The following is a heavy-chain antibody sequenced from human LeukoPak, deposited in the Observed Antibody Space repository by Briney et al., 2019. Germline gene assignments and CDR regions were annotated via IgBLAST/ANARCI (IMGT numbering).Heavy chain of an antibody. D-gene: IGHD2-2*01. CDR3: ARDFLGYCSSTSCYRFDY. CDR1: GYTFTSYY. J-gene: IGHJ4*02. CDR2: INPSGGST. V-gene: IGHV1-46*01. Sequence: ASVKVSCKASGYTFTSYYMHWVRQAPGQGLEWMGIINPSGGSTSCAQKFQGRVTMTRDTSTSTVYMELSSLRSEDTAVYYCARDFLGYCSSTSCYRFDYWGQGTLVTVSS.